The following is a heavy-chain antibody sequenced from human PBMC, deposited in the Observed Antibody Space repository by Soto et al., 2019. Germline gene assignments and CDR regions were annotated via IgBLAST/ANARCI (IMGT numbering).Heavy chain of an antibody. V-gene: IGHV1-69*06. CDR2: TIPVFNTA. CDR1: GGTLSDHG. Sequence: QVQLEQSGAEVKKPGSSVKISCKASGGTLSDHGVSWLRQAPGQGLEWVGGTIPVFNTANYAPKFQGRVTIAADKSTNIAYMELGRLISDDTAFYYCARGVYGSGNYYTGPSAFDIWGQGTLVIVSS. J-gene: IGHJ3*02. CDR3: ARGVYGSGNYYTGPSAFDI. D-gene: IGHD3-10*01.